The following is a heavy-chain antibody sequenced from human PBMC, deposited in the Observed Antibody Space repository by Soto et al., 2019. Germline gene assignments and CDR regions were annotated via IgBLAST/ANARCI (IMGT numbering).Heavy chain of an antibody. CDR1: GGSISSGDYY. CDR3: ARQEGATNYYYYGMDV. CDR2: IYYSGST. Sequence: QVQLQESGPGLVKPSQTLSLTCTGSGGSISSGDYYWSWIRQAPGKGLEWIGYIYYSGSTYYNPSLKSRVTISVDTSKNQFSLKLSSVTAADTAVYYCARQEGATNYYYYGMDVWGQGTTVTVSS. J-gene: IGHJ6*02. D-gene: IGHD1-26*01. V-gene: IGHV4-30-4*01.